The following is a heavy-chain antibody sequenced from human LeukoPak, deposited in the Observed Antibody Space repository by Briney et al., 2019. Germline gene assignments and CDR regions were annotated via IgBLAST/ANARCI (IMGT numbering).Heavy chain of an antibody. CDR2: ISGSGGST. CDR3: AKDDDGHHHGVEH. Sequence: GGSLRLSCAASGFTFSSYAMSWVRQAPGKGLEWVSAISGSGGSTYYADSVKGRFTISRDNSMNTLYLQMSSLRADDTALYYCAKDDDGHHHGVEHWGQGTLVTVSS. D-gene: IGHD4-17*01. J-gene: IGHJ4*02. V-gene: IGHV3-23*01. CDR1: GFTFSSYA.